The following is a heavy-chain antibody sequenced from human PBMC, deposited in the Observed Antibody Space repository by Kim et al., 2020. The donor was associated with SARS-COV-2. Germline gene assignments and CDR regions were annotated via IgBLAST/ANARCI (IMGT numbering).Heavy chain of an antibody. CDR3: ATAGLRRAGYDPRAFDY. V-gene: IGHV4-59*01. CDR2: IYKSGTT. Sequence: SETLSLTCTVSGGSINNYHWSWIRQPPGKGLEWIADIYNRWDIYKSGTTYFNPCLNFRVSISIDTSNGTFSLILGSVTAADTAVYFCATAGLRRAGYDPRAFDYWGQGTLVTVSS. D-gene: IGHD5-12*01. J-gene: IGHJ4*02. CDR1: GGSINNYH.